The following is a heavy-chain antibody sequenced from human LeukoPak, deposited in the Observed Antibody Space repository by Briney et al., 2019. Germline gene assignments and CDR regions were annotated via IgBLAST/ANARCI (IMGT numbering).Heavy chain of an antibody. J-gene: IGHJ4*02. D-gene: IGHD3-3*01. CDR2: IKQDGSEK. Sequence: GGSLRLSCAASGFTFSSYWMSWVRQAPGKGLEWVANIKQDGSEKYYVDSVKGRFTISRDNAKNSLYLQMNSLRAEDTAVYYCARDASDLRFLEWPVDYWGQGTLVTVSS. V-gene: IGHV3-7*01. CDR3: ARDASDLRFLEWPVDY. CDR1: GFTFSSYW.